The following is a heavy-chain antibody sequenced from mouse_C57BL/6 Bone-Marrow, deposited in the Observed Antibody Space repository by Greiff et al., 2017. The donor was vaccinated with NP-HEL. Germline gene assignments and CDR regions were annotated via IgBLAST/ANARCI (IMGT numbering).Heavy chain of an antibody. Sequence: QVQLQQSGAELVKPGASVKLSCKASGYAFSSYWMNWVKQRPGKGLEWIGQIYPGDGDTNYNGKFKGKATLTADKSSSTAYMQLSSLTSEDSAVYFCARGNYYGSSYDAMDYWGQGTSVTVSS. J-gene: IGHJ4*01. CDR3: ARGNYYGSSYDAMDY. CDR2: IYPGDGDT. D-gene: IGHD1-1*01. V-gene: IGHV1-80*01. CDR1: GYAFSSYW.